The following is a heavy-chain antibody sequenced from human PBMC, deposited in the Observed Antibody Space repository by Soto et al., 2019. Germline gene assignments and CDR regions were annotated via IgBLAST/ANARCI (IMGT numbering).Heavy chain of an antibody. CDR2: IYYSGST. D-gene: IGHD5-18*01. Sequence: QVQLQESGPGLVKPSQTLSLTCTVSGGSISSGGYYWSWIRQHPGKGLEWIGYIYYSGSTYYNPSLKSRVTISVATSKNQCSLKLSSVTAADTAVYYCARDKSGYSYYYFDYWGQGTLVTVSS. J-gene: IGHJ4*02. CDR3: ARDKSGYSYYYFDY. V-gene: IGHV4-31*03. CDR1: GGSISSGGYY.